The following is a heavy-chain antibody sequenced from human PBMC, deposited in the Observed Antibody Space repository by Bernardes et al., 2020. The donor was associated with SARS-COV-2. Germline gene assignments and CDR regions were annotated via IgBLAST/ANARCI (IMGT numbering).Heavy chain of an antibody. D-gene: IGHD3-10*01. J-gene: IGHJ6*02. CDR3: VKDGERGYDMDV. CDR1: GFSFSSYP. CDR2: ISASSRTK. V-gene: IGHV3-48*02. Sequence: GGSLRLSGVASGFSFSSYPMNWVRQAPGRGLEWVSYISASSRTKNYGDSMKARFSISRDNAKNSLFLQMNSLRDEDTAVYYCVKDGERGYDMDVWGQGTTVTVSS.